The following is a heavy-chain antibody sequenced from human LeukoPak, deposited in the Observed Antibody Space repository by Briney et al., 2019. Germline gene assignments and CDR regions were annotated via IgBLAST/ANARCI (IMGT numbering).Heavy chain of an antibody. D-gene: IGHD2-21*02. CDR1: GFTVGSNY. CDR3: AAAYCGGDCYSDNHYYFMDL. Sequence: GGSLRLSCAASGFTVGSNYMSWVRQSPGKGLEWVSAMYITGSTHYAGSVKGRLTISRDNSKNALSLQMDSLRVEDTAVYYCAAAYCGGDCYSDNHYYFMDLWGKGTTVTVSS. CDR2: MYITGST. V-gene: IGHV3-53*01. J-gene: IGHJ6*03.